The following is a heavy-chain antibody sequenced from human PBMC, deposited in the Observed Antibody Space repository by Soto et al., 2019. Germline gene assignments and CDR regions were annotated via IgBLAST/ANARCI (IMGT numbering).Heavy chain of an antibody. J-gene: IGHJ4*02. Sequence: QVQLVESGGGVVQPGRSLRLSCAASGFTFSTYGMHWVRQAPGKGLEWVAVISNDGSNKYYADSVKGRFTISRDNSKNTLYLQMSSRRAEDTAVYYCAKGFSYSVIDCWGQGTLVTVSS. D-gene: IGHD5-18*01. CDR1: GFTFSTYG. V-gene: IGHV3-30*18. CDR3: AKGFSYSVIDC. CDR2: ISNDGSNK.